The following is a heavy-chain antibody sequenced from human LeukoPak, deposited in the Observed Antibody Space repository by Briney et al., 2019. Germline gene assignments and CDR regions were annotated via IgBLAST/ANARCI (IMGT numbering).Heavy chain of an antibody. D-gene: IGHD2-15*01. CDR2: IIPIFGTA. CDR1: GATFSSYA. CDR3: ARAHGYCSGGSCYSDWYDY. V-gene: IGHV1-69*06. Sequence: SVKLSCKASGATFSSYAISWVRQAPGQGLGWMGGIIPIFGTANYAQKFQGRVTITADKSTTTAYMELSSLISENTAVYYCARAHGYCSGGSCYSDWYDYWGQGTLVTVSS. J-gene: IGHJ4*02.